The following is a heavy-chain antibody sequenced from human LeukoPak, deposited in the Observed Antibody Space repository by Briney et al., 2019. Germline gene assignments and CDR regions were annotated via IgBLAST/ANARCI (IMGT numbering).Heavy chain of an antibody. D-gene: IGHD5-12*01. CDR1: GFTFSTFA. J-gene: IGHJ6*03. V-gene: IGHV3-23*01. CDR3: ARGTVDIVATYYYYYMDV. CDR2: IFPSGGEI. Sequence: GGSLRLSCAASGFTFSTFAMIWVRQPPGKGLEWVSSIFPSGGEIHYADSVKGRFTISRDNSKNTLYLQMNSLRAEDTAVYYCARGTVDIVATYYYYYMDVWGKGTTVTISS.